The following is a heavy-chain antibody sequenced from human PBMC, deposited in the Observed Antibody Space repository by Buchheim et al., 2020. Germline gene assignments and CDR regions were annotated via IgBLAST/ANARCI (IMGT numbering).Heavy chain of an antibody. J-gene: IGHJ5*02. CDR2: IYYSWST. Sequence: QVQLQESGPGLVKPSQTLSLTCTVSGGPISSGGYYWSWIRQHPGKGLEWIGYIYYSWSTYYNPSLKSRVTISVDTSKNQFSLKLSSVTAADTAVYYCARARIMEGYCSGGSCPNWFDPWGQGTL. CDR3: ARARIMEGYCSGGSCPNWFDP. CDR1: GGPISSGGYY. D-gene: IGHD2-15*01. V-gene: IGHV4-31*03.